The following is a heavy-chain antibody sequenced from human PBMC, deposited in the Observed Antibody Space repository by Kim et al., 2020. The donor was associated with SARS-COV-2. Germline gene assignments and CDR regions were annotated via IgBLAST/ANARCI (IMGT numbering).Heavy chain of an antibody. V-gene: IGHV1-2*02. CDR2: INPNSGGT. D-gene: IGHD1-7*01. CDR1: GYTFTGYY. Sequence: ASVKVSCKASGYTFTGYYMHWVRQAPGQGLEWMGWINPNSGGTNYAQKFQGRVTMTRDTSISTAYMELSRLRSDDTAVYYCAPGGITGTPGVAWNSWLDPWGQGTLVTVSS. CDR3: APGGITGTPGVAWNSWLDP. J-gene: IGHJ5*02.